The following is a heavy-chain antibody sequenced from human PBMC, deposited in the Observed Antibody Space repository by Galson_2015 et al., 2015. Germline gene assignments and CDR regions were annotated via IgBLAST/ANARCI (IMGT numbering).Heavy chain of an antibody. V-gene: IGHV4-59*01. J-gene: IGHJ4*02. CDR1: GGSISSYY. CDR3: AREGSGWYGY. CDR2: IYYSGST. Sequence: ETLSLPCTVSGGSISSYYWSWIRQPPGKGLEWIGYIYYSGSTNYNPSLKSRVTISVDTSKNQFPLKLSSVTAADTAVYYCAREGSGWYGYWGQGTLVTVSS. D-gene: IGHD6-19*01.